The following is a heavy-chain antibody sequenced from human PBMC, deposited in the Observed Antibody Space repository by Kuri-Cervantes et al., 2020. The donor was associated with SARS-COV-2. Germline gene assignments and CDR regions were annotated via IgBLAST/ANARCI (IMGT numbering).Heavy chain of an antibody. Sequence: SGPTLVKPTQTLTLTCTFSGFSLTTSGMCVAWIRQPPGKALEWLARIDWDDDKYYSTSLKTRLTISKDTSKNQVVLTMTNMDPVDTATYYCVRSTYDFWSGSGGIALNDYWGQGTLVTVSS. CDR3: VRSTYDFWSGSGGIALNDY. D-gene: IGHD3-3*01. V-gene: IGHV2-70*11. CDR2: IDWDDDK. CDR1: GFSLTTSGMC. J-gene: IGHJ4*02.